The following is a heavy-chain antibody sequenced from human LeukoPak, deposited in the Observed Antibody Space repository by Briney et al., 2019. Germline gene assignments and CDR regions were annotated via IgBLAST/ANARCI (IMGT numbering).Heavy chain of an antibody. CDR2: IIPIFGTA. D-gene: IGHD3-22*01. J-gene: IGHJ4*02. CDR3: ASAYYYDSSGYGY. V-gene: IGHV1-69*05. CDR1: GYTFTGYY. Sequence: GASVKVSCKASGYTFTGYYMHWVRQAPGQGLEWMGWIIPIFGTANYAQKFQGRVTITTDESTSTAYMELSSLRSEDTAVYYCASAYYYDSSGYGYWGQGTLVTVSS.